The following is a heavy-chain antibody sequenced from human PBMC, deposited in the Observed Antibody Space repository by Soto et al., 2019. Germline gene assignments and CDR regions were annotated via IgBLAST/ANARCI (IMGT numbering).Heavy chain of an antibody. Sequence: SETLSLTCTVSGGSISSSSYYWGWIRQPPGKGLEWIGSIYYSGSTYYNPSLKSRVTISVDTSKNQFSLKLSSVTAADTAVYYCASLVNMVRGEGDYWGQGTLVTVSS. J-gene: IGHJ4*02. CDR3: ASLVNMVRGEGDY. CDR1: GGSISSSSYY. CDR2: IYYSGST. D-gene: IGHD3-10*01. V-gene: IGHV4-39*01.